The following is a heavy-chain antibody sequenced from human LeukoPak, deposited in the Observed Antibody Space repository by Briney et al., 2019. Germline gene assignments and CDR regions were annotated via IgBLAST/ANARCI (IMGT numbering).Heavy chain of an antibody. CDR2: VMPIFGTA. D-gene: IGHD2-21*02. Sequence: SSVKVSCKTCVGTFSNYTISWVRQAPAQALEWMGGVMPIFGTANYAQKFQGKVTITADKCTSTAYMDPSSLRCEDTAVYYRARTYCGGDCYSSRGWFDTWGQGTMVTVSS. V-gene: IGHV1-69*06. CDR1: VGTFSNYT. CDR3: ARTYCGGDCYSSRGWFDT. J-gene: IGHJ5*02.